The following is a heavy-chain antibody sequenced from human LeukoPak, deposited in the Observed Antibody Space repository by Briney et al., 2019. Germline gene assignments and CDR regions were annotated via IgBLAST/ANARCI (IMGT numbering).Heavy chain of an antibody. Sequence: SQTLSLTCTVSGGSISSGGYYWLWLPQHPGMGLECIGYIYYSGSTYYNPPLKSRVTISVNTSKNQFSLKLSSVTAADTAVYYCERSGDAGRCVTRRLGNWFDPWGQGTLVTVSS. D-gene: IGHD3-10*01. CDR1: GGSISSGGYY. CDR3: ERSGDAGRCVTRRLGNWFDP. V-gene: IGHV4-31*03. CDR2: IYYSGST. J-gene: IGHJ5*02.